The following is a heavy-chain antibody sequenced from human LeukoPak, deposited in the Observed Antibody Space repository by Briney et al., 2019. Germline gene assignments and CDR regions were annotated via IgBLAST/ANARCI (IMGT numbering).Heavy chain of an antibody. Sequence: GGSLRLSCAASGFTFSSYAMNWVRQAPGKGLEWVSGISGSGGSNYYANPVKGRFPITRDNSKNTLYLQMNSLRVEDTAVYYCAKQYDFWSGPDYWGQGPLVTASS. D-gene: IGHD3-3*01. CDR1: GFTFSSYA. CDR3: AKQYDFWSGPDY. J-gene: IGHJ4*02. V-gene: IGHV3-23*01. CDR2: ISGSGGSN.